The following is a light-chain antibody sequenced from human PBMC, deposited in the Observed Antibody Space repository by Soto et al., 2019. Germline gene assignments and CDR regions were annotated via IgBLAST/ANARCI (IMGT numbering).Light chain of an antibody. CDR1: SSNIGAGYD. Sequence: QSVLTQPPSVSGAPGQRVTISCTGSSSNIGAGYDVCWYGQLPGTAPKLLIYGNTNRPSGVPDRFSGSKSGTSASLAITGLHSEDEADYYCQSYDSSRSGYVFGTGTKLTVL. V-gene: IGLV1-40*01. CDR3: QSYDSSRSGYV. J-gene: IGLJ1*01. CDR2: GNT.